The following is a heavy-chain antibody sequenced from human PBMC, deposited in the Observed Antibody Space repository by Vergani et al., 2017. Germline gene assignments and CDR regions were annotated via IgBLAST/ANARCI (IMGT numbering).Heavy chain of an antibody. V-gene: IGHV3-53*02. J-gene: IGHJ6*03. CDR3: AKMCNWDDSYFYCMDV. CDR2: IFTGGTT. CDR1: GFSFSNNY. D-gene: IGHD1-1*01. Sequence: EVQLVETGGGLIQPGGSLRLSCVVSGFSFSNNYMSWVRHRPGNGLEWVSFIFTGGTTYYEDSVKGRFTISRDNYKNTVHLQMNSLTAEDTAVYYCAKMCNWDDSYFYCMDVWGKGTTVTVPS.